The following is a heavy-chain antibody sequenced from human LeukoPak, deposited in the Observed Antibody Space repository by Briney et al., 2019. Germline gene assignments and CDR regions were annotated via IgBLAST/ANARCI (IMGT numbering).Heavy chain of an antibody. CDR1: GGSISSYY. D-gene: IGHD3-22*01. J-gene: IGHJ4*02. V-gene: IGHV4-4*07. CDR2: IYTSGST. CDR3: ARDRREYYDSSGYYWVNDY. Sequence: SETLSLTCTVSGGSISSYYWSWIRQPAGKGLEWIGRIYTSGSTNYNPSLKSRVTMSVDTSKNQFSLKLSSETAADTAVYYCARDRREYYDSSGYYWVNDYWGQGTLVTVSS.